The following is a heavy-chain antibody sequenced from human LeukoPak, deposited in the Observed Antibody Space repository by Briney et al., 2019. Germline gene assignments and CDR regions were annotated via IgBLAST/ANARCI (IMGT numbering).Heavy chain of an antibody. V-gene: IGHV4-4*07. CDR2: ISTGGST. J-gene: IGHJ1*01. CDR3: ARDQTYYVSSGYYYVTYLQH. Sequence: SETLSLTCTASGDSTSAFYCTWIRQPAGEGLEWIGRISTGGSTTYNPSFKSRVTMSVDMSKNQFSLKLTSVTAADTAVYYCARDQTYYVSSGYYYVTYLQHWGQGILVTVSS. CDR1: GDSTSAFY. D-gene: IGHD3-22*01.